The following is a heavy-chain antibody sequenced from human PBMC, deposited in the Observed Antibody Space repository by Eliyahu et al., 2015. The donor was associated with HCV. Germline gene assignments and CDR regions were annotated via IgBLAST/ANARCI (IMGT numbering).Heavy chain of an antibody. D-gene: IGHD6-13*01. Sequence: QVQLVESGGDVVQPGGSLXXLLCSLXIHXRCLWHXLGLREAPGRGLEWVAIXSNDGSEIRFGXSVRGRFTISRDNSKKTLYLQMNSLRAEDTAVYYCAKAIAPAGYYFDFWGQGTLVTVSS. CDR3: AKAIAPAGYYFDF. CDR1: IHXRCLW. CDR2: XSNDGSEI. J-gene: IGHJ4*02. V-gene: IGHV3-30*18.